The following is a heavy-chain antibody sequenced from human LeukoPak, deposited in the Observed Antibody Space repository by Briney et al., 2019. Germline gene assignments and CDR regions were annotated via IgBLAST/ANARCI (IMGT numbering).Heavy chain of an antibody. CDR3: TRPYYYDSSGYWAFDI. V-gene: IGHV3-73*01. J-gene: IGHJ3*02. Sequence: GGSLRLSCAASGFTFSGSAMHWVRQASGKGLEWVGRIRSKANSYATAYAASVKGRFTISRDDPKNTAYLQMNSLKTEDTAVYYCTRPYYYDSSGYWAFDIWGQGTMVTVSS. CDR2: IRSKANSYAT. D-gene: IGHD3-22*01. CDR1: GFTFSGSA.